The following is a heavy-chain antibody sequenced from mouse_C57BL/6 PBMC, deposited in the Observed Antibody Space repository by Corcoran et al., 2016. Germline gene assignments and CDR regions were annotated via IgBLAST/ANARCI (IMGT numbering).Heavy chain of an antibody. J-gene: IGHJ4*01. D-gene: IGHD4-1*01. CDR3: ARQSGTRGYYYAMDY. Sequence: EVQLQQSGPELVKPGASVKISCKASGYTFTDYYMNWVKQSHGKSLEWIGDINPNNGGTSYNQKFKGKATLTVDKSSSTAYMELRSLTSEDSAVYYCARQSGTRGYYYAMDYWGQGTSVTVSS. CDR1: GYTFTDYY. CDR2: INPNNGGT. V-gene: IGHV1-26*01.